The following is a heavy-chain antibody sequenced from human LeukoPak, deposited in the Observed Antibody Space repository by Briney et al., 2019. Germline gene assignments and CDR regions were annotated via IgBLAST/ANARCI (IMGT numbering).Heavy chain of an antibody. CDR3: AKCLSHMTAVTTDYYYYMDV. CDR2: INGTDGPT. V-gene: IGHV3-23*01. Sequence: PGGSLRLSCAASGFSFSSYAMTWVRQAPGKGLEWVSGINGTDGPTYYADSVKGRFTISRDNSKNMVFLQMNSLRAEDTAIYYCAKCLSHMTAVTTDYYYYMDVWGKGTTVTVS. CDR1: GFSFSSYA. D-gene: IGHD4-17*01. J-gene: IGHJ6*03.